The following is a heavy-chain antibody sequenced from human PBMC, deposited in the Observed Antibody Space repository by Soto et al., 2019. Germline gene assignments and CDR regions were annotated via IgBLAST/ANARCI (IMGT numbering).Heavy chain of an antibody. J-gene: IGHJ4*02. CDR1: GGSISSYY. CDR3: ARAVRGDYFDY. Sequence: SETLSLTCTVSGGSISSYYWSWIRQPPGKGLEWIGYIYYSGSTNYNPSLKSRVTISVDTSKNQFSLKLSSVTAADTAVYYCARAVRGDYFDYWGQGTLVTVSS. CDR2: IYYSGST. V-gene: IGHV4-59*01.